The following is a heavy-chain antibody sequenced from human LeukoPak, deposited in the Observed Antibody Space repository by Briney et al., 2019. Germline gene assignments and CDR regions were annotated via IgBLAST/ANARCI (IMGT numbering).Heavy chain of an antibody. Sequence: GGSLRLSCAASGFTFSNAWMSWVRQAPGKGLEWVSGINWNGGSTGYADSVKGRFTISRDNAKNSLYLQMNSLRAEDTALYYCARALGRMHAFDIWGQGTMVTVSS. CDR1: GFTFSNAW. CDR2: INWNGGST. D-gene: IGHD2-15*01. J-gene: IGHJ3*02. V-gene: IGHV3-20*04. CDR3: ARALGRMHAFDI.